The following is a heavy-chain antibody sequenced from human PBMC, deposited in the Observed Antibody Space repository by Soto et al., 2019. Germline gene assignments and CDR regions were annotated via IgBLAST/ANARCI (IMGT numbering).Heavy chain of an antibody. CDR2: IIAIFGTA. CDR3: ASPLTTVTTAYYYSAMDV. CDR1: GVTFSSYA. D-gene: IGHD4-17*01. V-gene: IGHV1-69*06. Sequence: SVKVSCKASGVTFSSYAISWVRQAPGQGLEWMGGIIAIFGTANYAQKFQGRVTITADNSTSTAYMELSSLRSEDTAVYYCASPLTTVTTAYYYSAMDVWGQGTTVTVSS. J-gene: IGHJ6*02.